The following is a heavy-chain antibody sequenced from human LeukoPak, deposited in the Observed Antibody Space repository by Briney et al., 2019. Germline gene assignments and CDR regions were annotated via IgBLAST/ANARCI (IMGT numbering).Heavy chain of an antibody. CDR1: GFTFSDSW. Sequence: SGGSLRLSCAASGFTFSDSWMSWVSQAPGKGLEWVANMNQDGSAKGYVDSVKGRFTISRDNARNSLYLQMSSLRPEDTAVYYCATYTHWVAGDVWGQGTTVTVSS. D-gene: IGHD3-16*01. J-gene: IGHJ6*02. CDR2: MNQDGSAK. CDR3: ATYTHWVAGDV. V-gene: IGHV3-7*01.